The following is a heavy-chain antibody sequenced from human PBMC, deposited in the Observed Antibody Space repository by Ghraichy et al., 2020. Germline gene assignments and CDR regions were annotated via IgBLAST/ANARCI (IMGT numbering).Heavy chain of an antibody. CDR1: DLSVSGNY. Sequence: GGSLRLSCAASDLSVSGNYMSWVRQAPGKGLEWVSFIYSGGRTYYADSVKGRFTISRDNSKNMVFLQMNSLRAEDAAMYYCARYEPAPRDYFDFWGQGTLVTVSS. CDR3: ARYEPAPRDYFDF. V-gene: IGHV3-53*01. D-gene: IGHD3-3*01. CDR2: IYSGGRT. J-gene: IGHJ4*02.